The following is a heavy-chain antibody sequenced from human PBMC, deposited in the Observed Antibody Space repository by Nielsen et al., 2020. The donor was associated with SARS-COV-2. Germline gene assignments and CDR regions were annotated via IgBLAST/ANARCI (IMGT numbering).Heavy chain of an antibody. CDR3: AKRKGWNDVFWFDT. CDR1: GFTFSSYA. Sequence: GESLKISCAASGFTFSSYAMSWVRQAPGKGLEWVSAISGSGGSTYYADSVKGRFTISRDNSKNTLYLQMNSLRAEDTAVYYCAKRKGWNDVFWFDTWGQGTLVTVSS. D-gene: IGHD1-1*01. V-gene: IGHV3-23*01. CDR2: ISGSGGST. J-gene: IGHJ5*02.